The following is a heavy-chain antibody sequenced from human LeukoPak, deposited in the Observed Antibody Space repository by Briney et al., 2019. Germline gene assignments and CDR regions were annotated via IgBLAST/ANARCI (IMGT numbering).Heavy chain of an antibody. CDR3: ARADYGDYDLRPEYFQH. J-gene: IGHJ1*01. D-gene: IGHD4-17*01. Sequence: SETLSLTCSVSGYSISSGYYWGWIRQPPGKGLAWIGNIYHSGSTYYNPSLKGRVTISVDKSKNQFSLNLSSVTATDTAVYYCARADYGDYDLRPEYFQHWGQGTLVTVSS. CDR2: IYHSGST. CDR1: GYSISSGYY. V-gene: IGHV4-38-2*02.